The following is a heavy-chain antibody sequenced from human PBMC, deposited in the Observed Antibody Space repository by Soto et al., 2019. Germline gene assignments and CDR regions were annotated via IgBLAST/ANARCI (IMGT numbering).Heavy chain of an antibody. D-gene: IGHD6-13*01. CDR2: IYHSGST. V-gene: IGHV4-4*02. Sequence: QVQLQESGPGLVKPSGTLSLTCAVSGGSISSSNWWSWVRQPPGKGLEWIGEIYHSGSTNYNPSLKSRFTISVDKSKNQFSLKLSSVTAADTAVYYCARVRTYSSSWYRGNDFDYWGQGTLVTVSS. J-gene: IGHJ4*02. CDR1: GGSISSSNW. CDR3: ARVRTYSSSWYRGNDFDY.